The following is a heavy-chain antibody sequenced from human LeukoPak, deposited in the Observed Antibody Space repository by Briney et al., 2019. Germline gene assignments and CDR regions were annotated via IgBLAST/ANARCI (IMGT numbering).Heavy chain of an antibody. D-gene: IGHD3-22*01. J-gene: IGHJ5*02. CDR1: GFTFSSYS. V-gene: IGHV3-21*01. CDR2: ISSSSSYI. CDR3: ARDHYYDSSGYYP. Sequence: PGGSLRLSCAASGFTFSSYSMNWVRQAPGKGLEWVSSISSSSSYIYYADSVKGRFTISRDNAKNSLYLQMNSLRAVDTAVYYCARDHYYDSSGYYPWGQGTLVTVSS.